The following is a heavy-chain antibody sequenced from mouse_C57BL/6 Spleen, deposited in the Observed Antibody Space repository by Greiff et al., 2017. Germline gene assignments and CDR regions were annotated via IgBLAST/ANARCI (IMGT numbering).Heavy chain of an antibody. D-gene: IGHD1-2*01. CDR2: IHPNSGST. J-gene: IGHJ4*01. CDR3: ARGTTAPNYYAMDY. V-gene: IGHV1-64*01. CDR1: GYTFTSYW. Sequence: QVQLQQPGAELVKPGASVKLSCKASGYTFTSYWMHWVKQRPGQGLEWIGMIHPNSGSTNYNEKFKSKATLTVDKSSSTAYMQLSSLTSEDSAVYDCARGTTAPNYYAMDYWGQGTSVTVSS.